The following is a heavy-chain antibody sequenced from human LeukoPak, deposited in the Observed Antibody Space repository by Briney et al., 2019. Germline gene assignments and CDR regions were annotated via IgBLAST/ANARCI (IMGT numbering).Heavy chain of an antibody. CDR3: ARLEIVVVPAAVDY. CDR1: GGSISSYY. D-gene: IGHD2-2*01. CDR2: IYYIGST. V-gene: IGHV4-59*08. Sequence: SETLSLTCTVSGGSISSYYWSWIRQVPGKGLEWIAYIYYIGSTDYNPSLKSRVTISVDTSKNQFSLNVSSVTAADTAVYYCARLEIVVVPAAVDYWGQGTLVTVSS. J-gene: IGHJ4*02.